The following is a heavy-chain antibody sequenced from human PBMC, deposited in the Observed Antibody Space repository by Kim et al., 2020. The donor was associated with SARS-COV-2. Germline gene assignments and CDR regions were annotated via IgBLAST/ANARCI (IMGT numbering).Heavy chain of an antibody. CDR1: GFTFSSYA. V-gene: IGHV3-23*01. D-gene: IGHD3-22*01. CDR2: ISGSGGST. CDR3: AKNSRRMGSGYFRGSPPDY. Sequence: GGSLRLSCAASGFTFSSYAMSWVRQAPGKGLEWVSAISGSGGSTYYADSVKGRFTISRDNSKNTLYLQMNSLRAEDTAVYYCAKNSRRMGSGYFRGSPPDYWGQGTLVTVSS. J-gene: IGHJ4*02.